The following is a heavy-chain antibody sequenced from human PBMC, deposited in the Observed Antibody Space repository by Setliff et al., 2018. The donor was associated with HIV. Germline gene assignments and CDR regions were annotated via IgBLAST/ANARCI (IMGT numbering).Heavy chain of an antibody. Sequence: SETLSLTCTVSGGSISSGSYYWSWSRQPAGKGLEWIGHIYSSGSNNYNPSLKSRVTIAVDTTNNQFSLNLNSVTAADTAVYYCARGQGCCGGCHYAFEMWGQGTMVTVSS. J-gene: IGHJ3*02. CDR3: ARGQGCCGGCHYAFEM. CDR2: IYSSGSN. V-gene: IGHV4-61*09. D-gene: IGHD2-21*02. CDR1: GGSISSGSYY.